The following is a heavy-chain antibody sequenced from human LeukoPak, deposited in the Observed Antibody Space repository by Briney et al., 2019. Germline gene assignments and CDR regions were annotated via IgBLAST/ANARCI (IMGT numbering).Heavy chain of an antibody. D-gene: IGHD6-13*01. V-gene: IGHV3-33*01. CDR3: PRDKGAAAD. CDR2: IWYDGSNK. CDR1: GFTFSSYG. Sequence: GRSLRLSSAASGFTFSSYGMHWVRQAPGKGLEWVAVIWYDGSNKYYADSVKGQFTISRDNSKNTLYLQMNSLRAEDTAVYYCPRDKGAAADWGQGTLVTVSS. J-gene: IGHJ4*02.